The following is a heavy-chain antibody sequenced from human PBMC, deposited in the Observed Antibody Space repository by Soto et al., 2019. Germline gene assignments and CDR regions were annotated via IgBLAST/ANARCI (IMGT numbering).Heavy chain of an antibody. CDR1: GFTLSGHG. J-gene: IGHJ4*02. V-gene: IGHV3-30*03. Sequence: QVQLVASGGGVVQPGRSLSLSCAASGFTLSGHGLHWVRQAPGKGLEWVAVVTHDGTERHYPDSVKGRFNTTRDISKNTFYLQMNSLRVEDTAMYYCARKKNSGYYRTVDYWGQGTLVTVSS. D-gene: IGHD3-10*01. CDR3: ARKKNSGYYRTVDY. CDR2: VTHDGTER.